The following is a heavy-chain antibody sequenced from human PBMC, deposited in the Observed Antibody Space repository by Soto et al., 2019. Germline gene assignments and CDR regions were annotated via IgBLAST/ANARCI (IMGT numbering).Heavy chain of an antibody. CDR3: ATDIAARRVGWPFDY. Sequence: EVQLLQSGGGLVQPGGSLRLSCAASGFTFITYAMTWLRQPPGGGLGWVSSIRGTSGDTDYADSVKGRFTISRDNSKNTLYLQMSSLRADDTAVYYCATDIAARRVGWPFDYWGQGAQVTVSS. CDR2: IRGTSGDT. V-gene: IGHV3-23*01. D-gene: IGHD6-6*01. CDR1: GFTFITYA. J-gene: IGHJ4*02.